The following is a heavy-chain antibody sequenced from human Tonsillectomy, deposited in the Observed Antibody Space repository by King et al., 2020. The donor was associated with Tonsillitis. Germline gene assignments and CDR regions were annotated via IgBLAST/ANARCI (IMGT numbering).Heavy chain of an antibody. Sequence: LQLQESGPGLVRPSQTLSLICSVSGDSLTSGGYFLSLIRQHPDKSLEWIGAIYPSGPTYHTPSLRSRLFMLVDTSKNQFSLRLTSVTAADTAVYYCARNRDYGDYVDFWGQGTLVAVSS. J-gene: IGHJ4*02. CDR2: IYPSGPT. D-gene: IGHD4-17*01. CDR1: GDSLTSGGYF. V-gene: IGHV4-31*03. CDR3: ARNRDYGDYVDF.